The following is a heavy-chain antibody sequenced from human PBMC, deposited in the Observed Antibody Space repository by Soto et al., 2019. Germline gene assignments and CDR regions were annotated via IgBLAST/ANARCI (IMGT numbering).Heavy chain of an antibody. CDR3: ALDRIPASPDDFDD. V-gene: IGHV3-30-3*01. CDR1: GFTFSNNV. CDR2: MSPDGDIK. J-gene: IGHJ4*02. D-gene: IGHD2-2*01. Sequence: QIQLVESGGDVVQPGRSLRLSCAASGFTFSNNVLHWVRQAPGKGLEWVAVMSPDGDIKIYADSVKGRFTISRDNSKNTLYLQMNSLRPEDTAMYYCALDRIPASPDDFDDWGQGTLVTVSS.